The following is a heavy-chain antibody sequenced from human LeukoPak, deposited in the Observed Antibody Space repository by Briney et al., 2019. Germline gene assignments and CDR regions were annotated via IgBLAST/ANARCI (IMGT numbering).Heavy chain of an antibody. CDR2: ISYDGSNK. CDR3: AREYSYGYYFDY. D-gene: IGHD5-18*01. J-gene: IGHJ4*02. CDR1: GFTFSSYA. V-gene: IGHV3-30-3*01. Sequence: GGSLRLSCSASGFTFSSYAMHWVRQAPGKGLEWVAVISYDGSNKYYADSVKGRFTISRDNSKNTLYLQMNSLRAEDTAVYYCAREYSYGYYFDYWGQGTLVTVSS.